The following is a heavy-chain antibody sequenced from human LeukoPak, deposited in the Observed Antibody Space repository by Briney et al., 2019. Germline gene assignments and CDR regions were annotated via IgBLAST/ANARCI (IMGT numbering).Heavy chain of an antibody. J-gene: IGHJ3*02. CDR3: ARRSLLRRDYYDSSGYSDAFDI. D-gene: IGHD3-22*01. V-gene: IGHV5-51*01. CDR2: IYPGDSDT. Sequence: GESLKISCKGSGYSFTSYWIGWVRQMPGKGLEWMGIIYPGDSDTRYSPSFQGQVTISADKSISTAYLQWSSLKASDTAMSYCARRSLLRRDYYDSSGYSDAFDIWGQGTMVTVSS. CDR1: GYSFTSYW.